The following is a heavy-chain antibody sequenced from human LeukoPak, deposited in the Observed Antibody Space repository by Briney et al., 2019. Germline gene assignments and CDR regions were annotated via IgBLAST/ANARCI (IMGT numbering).Heavy chain of an antibody. J-gene: IGHJ4*02. CDR3: ARDNPMVYATYDH. D-gene: IGHD2-8*01. CDR1: GFIFSSYW. V-gene: IGHV3-7*01. Sequence: PGGSLRLSCAASGFIFSSYWMTWVRQAPGKGLEWVANINRDASEKYYVDSVKGRFTISRDNAKNSLYLQMTSLRADDTAVYYCARDNPMVYATYDHWGQGTLVTVSS. CDR2: INRDASEK.